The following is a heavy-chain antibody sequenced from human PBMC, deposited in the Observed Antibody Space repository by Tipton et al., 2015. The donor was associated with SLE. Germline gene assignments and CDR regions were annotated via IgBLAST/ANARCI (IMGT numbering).Heavy chain of an antibody. J-gene: IGHJ6*02. CDR1: GFTFSSYG. CDR2: IWYDGSNK. V-gene: IGHV3-33*01. D-gene: IGHD2-15*01. CDR3: AAELVGYYGMDV. Sequence: SLRLSCAASGFTFSSYGMHWVRQAPGTGLEWVAVIWYDGSNKYYADSVKGRFTISRDNSKNTLYLQMNSLRAEDTAVYYCAAELVGYYGMDVWGQGTTVTASS.